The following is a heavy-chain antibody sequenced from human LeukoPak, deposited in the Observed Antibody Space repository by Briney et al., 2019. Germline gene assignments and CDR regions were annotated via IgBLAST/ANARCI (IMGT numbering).Heavy chain of an antibody. D-gene: IGHD6-13*01. CDR3: AKRALYSSSWREGFDP. J-gene: IGHJ5*02. V-gene: IGHV3-30-3*02. Sequence: RSLRLSCAASGFTFSSYAMHWVRQAPGKGLEWVAVISYDGSNKYYADSVKGRFTISRDNSKNTLYLQMNSLRAEDTAVYYCAKRALYSSSWREGFDPWGQGTLVTVSS. CDR1: GFTFSSYA. CDR2: ISYDGSNK.